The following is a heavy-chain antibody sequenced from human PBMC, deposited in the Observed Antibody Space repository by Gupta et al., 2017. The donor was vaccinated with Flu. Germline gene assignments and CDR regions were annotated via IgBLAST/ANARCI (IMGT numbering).Heavy chain of an antibody. D-gene: IGHD2-15*01. CDR1: GFSFSSYS. CDR3: AKSLPLGRREVPVVVAVNFDY. J-gene: IGHJ4*02. V-gene: IGHV3-23*01. Sequence: VQLLASGGGLVQPGGSLRLSCADSGFSFSSYSMRCVRQAPGKGLEWVSSISGSGGSTYYADSVKGRFTIARDNSKNTLYLQMNSLRAEDTAVYYCAKSLPLGRREVPVVVAVNFDYWGQGTLVTVSS. CDR2: ISGSGGST.